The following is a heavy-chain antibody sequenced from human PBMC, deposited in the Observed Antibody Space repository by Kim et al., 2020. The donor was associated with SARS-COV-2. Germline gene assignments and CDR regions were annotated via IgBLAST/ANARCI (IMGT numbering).Heavy chain of an antibody. V-gene: IGHV3-15*01. CDR1: GFTFSNAW. J-gene: IGHJ6*02. CDR2: IKSKTDGGTT. Sequence: GGSLRLSCAASGFTFSNAWMSWVRQAPGKGLEWVGHIKSKTDGGTTDYAAPVKGRFTISRDDSKNTLYLQMNSLKTEDTAVYYCTTDGVTMIVGYYYYGMDVWGQGTTVTVSS. D-gene: IGHD3-22*01. CDR3: TTDGVTMIVGYYYYGMDV.